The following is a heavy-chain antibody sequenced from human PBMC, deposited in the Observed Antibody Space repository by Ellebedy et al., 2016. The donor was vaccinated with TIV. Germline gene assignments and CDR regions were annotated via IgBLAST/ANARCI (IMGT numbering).Heavy chain of an antibody. Sequence: SLKISXAASGFTFDDYAMHWVRQAPGKGLEWVSGISWNSGSIGYADSVKGRFTISRDNAKNSLYLQMNSLRAEDTALYYCAKGQSYSSGWYEDLRDGMDVWGQGTTVTVSS. CDR1: GFTFDDYA. D-gene: IGHD6-19*01. J-gene: IGHJ6*02. V-gene: IGHV3-9*01. CDR2: ISWNSGSI. CDR3: AKGQSYSSGWYEDLRDGMDV.